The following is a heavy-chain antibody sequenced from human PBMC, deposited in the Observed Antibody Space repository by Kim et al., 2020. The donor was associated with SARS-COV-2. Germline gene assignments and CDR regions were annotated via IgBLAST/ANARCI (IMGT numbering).Heavy chain of an antibody. CDR1: GFTVSSNF. CDR3: AGGEVDFGANSGYFAY. J-gene: IGHJ4*01. D-gene: IGHD4-17*01. CDR2: IYSGGTE. Sequence: GGSLRLSCAASGFTVSSNFMSWVRQAPGKGLEWVSVIYSGGTERYAESVKGSFTISRDYSKNTLYLQMNRLRVEDPAVYYCAGGEVDFGANSGYFAYWG. V-gene: IGHV3-66*01.